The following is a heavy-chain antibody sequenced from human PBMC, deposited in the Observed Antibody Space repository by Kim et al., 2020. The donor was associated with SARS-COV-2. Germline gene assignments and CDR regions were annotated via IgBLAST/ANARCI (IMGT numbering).Heavy chain of an antibody. Sequence: SETLSLTCAVYGGSFSGYYWSWIRQSPGKGLEWIGEINHSGSTNYNPSLKSRVTISVDTSKNQFSLKLSSVTAADTAVYYCARLYGGNRLYFDYWGQGTLVTVSS. CDR1: GGSFSGYY. D-gene: IGHD2-15*01. CDR3: ARLYGGNRLYFDY. CDR2: INHSGST. V-gene: IGHV4-34*01. J-gene: IGHJ4*02.